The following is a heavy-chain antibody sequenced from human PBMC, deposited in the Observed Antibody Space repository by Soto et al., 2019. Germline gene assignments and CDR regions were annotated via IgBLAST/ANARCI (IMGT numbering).Heavy chain of an antibody. CDR2: ISYDGSNN. CDR3: ARGSQYYYDGSGPLDC. D-gene: IGHD3-22*01. CDR1: GFTFSTYT. Sequence: QVQLVESGGGVVQPGGSLRLSCAASGFTFSTYTIHWVHQAAGKGLEWVALISYDGSNNYYADSVKGRFTISRDNSKNTLYLQMTSLRAGDTAVYFCARGSQYYYDGSGPLDCWGQGTLVTVSS. V-gene: IGHV3-30-3*01. J-gene: IGHJ4*02.